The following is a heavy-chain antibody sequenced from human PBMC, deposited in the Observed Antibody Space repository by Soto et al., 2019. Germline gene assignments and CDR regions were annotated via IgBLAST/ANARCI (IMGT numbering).Heavy chain of an antibody. D-gene: IGHD6-13*01. CDR2: FYNSGNT. Sequence: SETLSLTCTVSGDSISNYYWTWIRQPPGKGLEWIGCFYNSGNTNYNPSLKSRVTISVDTSNNQFSLRVNSVTAADTAVYYCARVKTWPPGIAAAGPPPDYYGMDVWGQGTTVTVSS. CDR1: GDSISNYY. V-gene: IGHV4-59*01. CDR3: ARVKTWPPGIAAAGPPPDYYGMDV. J-gene: IGHJ6*02.